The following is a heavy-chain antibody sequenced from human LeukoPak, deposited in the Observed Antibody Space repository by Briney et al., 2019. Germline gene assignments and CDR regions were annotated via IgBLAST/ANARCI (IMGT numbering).Heavy chain of an antibody. J-gene: IGHJ4*02. V-gene: IGHV4-59*01. CDR1: GDSINNYC. CDR2: IYYSGST. CDR3: ATGAGWLPDY. Sequence: SETLSLTCTVSGDSINNYCWTWIRQPPGKGLEWIGNIYYSGSTNYNPSLKSRVTMSVVTSKNQSSLKVSSVTAADTAVFYCATGAGWLPDYWSQGTLVTVSS. D-gene: IGHD5-24*01.